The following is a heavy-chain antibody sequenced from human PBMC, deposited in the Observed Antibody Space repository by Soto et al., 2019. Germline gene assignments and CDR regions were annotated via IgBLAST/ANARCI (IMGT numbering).Heavy chain of an antibody. Sequence: SETLSLTCTVSGGSVSIASYYWSWIRHPPGKGLGWIGYINYSGSTTYNPSLKSRVTISVDTSNNQFSLKLSSVTAEDTAVYYCARSGYCTNGVCYTRWLDYWGQGTLVTVSS. D-gene: IGHD2-8*01. J-gene: IGHJ4*02. CDR1: GGSVSIASYY. V-gene: IGHV4-61*01. CDR2: INYSGST. CDR3: ARSGYCTNGVCYTRWLDY.